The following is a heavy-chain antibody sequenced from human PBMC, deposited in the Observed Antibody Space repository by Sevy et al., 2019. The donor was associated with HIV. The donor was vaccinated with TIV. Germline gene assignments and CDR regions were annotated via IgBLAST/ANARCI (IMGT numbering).Heavy chain of an antibody. Sequence: GSLRLSCAASGFTFSSYAMSWVRQAPGKGLEWVSAISGSGGSTYYADSVKGRFTISRDNSKNTLYLQMNSLRAEDTAVYYCAKDVSITIFGVVINYYVMDVWGQGTTVTVSS. CDR1: GFTFSSYA. CDR2: ISGSGGST. CDR3: AKDVSITIFGVVINYYVMDV. J-gene: IGHJ6*02. V-gene: IGHV3-23*01. D-gene: IGHD3-3*01.